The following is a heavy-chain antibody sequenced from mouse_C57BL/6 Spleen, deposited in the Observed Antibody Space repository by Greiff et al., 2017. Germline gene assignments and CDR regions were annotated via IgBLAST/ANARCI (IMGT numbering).Heavy chain of an antibody. CDR3: ARKSNYRAMDY. Sequence: VQLQQPGAELVKPGASVKLSCKASGYTFTSYWMQWVKQRPGQGLEWIGEIDPSDSYTNYNQKFKGKATLTVDTSSSTAYMQLSSLTSEDSAVYYCARKSNYRAMDYWGQGTSVTVSS. J-gene: IGHJ4*01. V-gene: IGHV1-50*01. CDR2: IDPSDSYT. CDR1: GYTFTSYW. D-gene: IGHD2-5*01.